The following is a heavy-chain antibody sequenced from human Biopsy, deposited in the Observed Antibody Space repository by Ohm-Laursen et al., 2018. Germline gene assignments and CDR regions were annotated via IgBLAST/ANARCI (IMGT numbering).Heavy chain of an antibody. V-gene: IGHV4-39*01. CDR1: DGSISNIINY. CDR3: ARHSFGSGRDF. J-gene: IGHJ4*02. D-gene: IGHD3-10*01. CDR2: IYHNGVT. Sequence: PSDTLSLTCTVTDGSISNIINYWGWIRQPLGKGLEWLGIIYHNGVTHYNPSLKGRVTISVDTSNNQFSLKLSSLTAADTAVYYCARHSFGSGRDFWGQGTLVTVSS.